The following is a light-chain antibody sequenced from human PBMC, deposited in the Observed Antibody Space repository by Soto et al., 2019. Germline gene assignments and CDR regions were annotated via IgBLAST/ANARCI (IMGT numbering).Light chain of an antibody. V-gene: IGKV1-39*01. CDR3: QQSYSTPQT. CDR1: QSIGNY. Sequence: DIQMTQSPSPLSASVGDRVSITCRASQSIGNYLNWYQQKPGKAPKLLIYGAFRLQSGVPPRFSGSGSGTDFTLIISSLQPEDCATYYCQQSYSTPQTLGQGTKLEIK. CDR2: GAF. J-gene: IGKJ2*01.